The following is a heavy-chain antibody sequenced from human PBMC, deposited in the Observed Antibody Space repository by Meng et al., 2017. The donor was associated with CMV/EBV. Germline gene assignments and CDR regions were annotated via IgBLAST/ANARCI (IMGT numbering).Heavy chain of an antibody. CDR3: ARVVLRFLEWSPGWFDP. CDR2: IYYSGST. D-gene: IGHD3-3*01. Sequence: ICSSSCYWGWIRQPPGKGLEWIGSIYYSGSTYYNPSLKSRVTISVDTSKNQFSLKLSSVTAADTAVYYCARVVLRFLEWSPGWFDPWGQGTLVTVSS. J-gene: IGHJ5*02. V-gene: IGHV4-39*07. CDR1: ICSSSCY.